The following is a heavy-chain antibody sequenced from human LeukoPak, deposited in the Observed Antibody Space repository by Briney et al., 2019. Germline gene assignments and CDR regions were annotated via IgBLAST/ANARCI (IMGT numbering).Heavy chain of an antibody. CDR2: ISTYNGYT. J-gene: IGHJ4*02. Sequence: ASVKVSCKASGYTFTSYGISWVRRAPGQGLEWMGWISTYNGYTNYAQKVQGRVTMTTNTSTSTVYMELRSLRSDDTAVYYCARGWLRSNYWGQRTLVTVSS. CDR1: GYTFTSYG. V-gene: IGHV1-18*01. CDR3: ARGWLRSNY. D-gene: IGHD5-12*01.